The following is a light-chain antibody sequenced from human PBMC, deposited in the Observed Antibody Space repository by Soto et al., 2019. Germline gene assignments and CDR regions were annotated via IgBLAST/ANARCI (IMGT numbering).Light chain of an antibody. J-gene: IGKJ2*01. CDR1: QSVSSCS. CDR2: GAS. Sequence: IELTQSPATLSFSQGERATLSCRASQSVSSCSLAWYQQKPGQAPSLLIYGASSRATGIPDRFSGSGSGTDFTLTISRLEPEDFAVYYCQQYGSSQYTFGQGTKLEIK. CDR3: QQYGSSQYT. V-gene: IGKV3-20*01.